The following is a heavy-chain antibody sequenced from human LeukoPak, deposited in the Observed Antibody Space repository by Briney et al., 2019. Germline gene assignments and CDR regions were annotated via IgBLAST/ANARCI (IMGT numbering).Heavy chain of an antibody. CDR3: AAGSGWSSEY. CDR2: IKHDGSER. D-gene: IGHD6-19*01. V-gene: IGHV3-7*03. J-gene: IGHJ4*02. Sequence: GGSLRLSCAASGLTSGSYWMSWVRHTPGKGLEWVAKIKHDGSERNYMESVKGRFTISRDNGKNSLHLQMNSLRAEDTAVYYCAAGSGWSSEYWGQGTLVTVSS. CDR1: GLTSGSYW.